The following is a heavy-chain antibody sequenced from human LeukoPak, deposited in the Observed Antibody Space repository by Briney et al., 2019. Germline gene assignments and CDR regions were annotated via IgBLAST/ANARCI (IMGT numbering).Heavy chain of an antibody. CDR1: GFTFSDYD. D-gene: IGHD1-1*01. V-gene: IGHV3-13*04. J-gene: IGHJ4*02. CDR3: ARVAKERVGGVYYFDY. CDR2: IGTAGDT. Sequence: GGSLRLSCAASGFTFSDYDMHWVRQATGRGLEWVSAIGTAGDTYYTGSVKGRLTISRENAKNSLYLQMNSLRAGDTAVYYCARVAKERVGGVYYFDYWGQGTLVTVSS.